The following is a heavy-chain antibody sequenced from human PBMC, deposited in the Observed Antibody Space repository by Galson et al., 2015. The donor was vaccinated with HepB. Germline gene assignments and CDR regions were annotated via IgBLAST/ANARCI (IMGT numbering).Heavy chain of an antibody. Sequence: SLRLSCAASGFNFNNYWMSWFRQAPGKGLEWVSGINGRGSTRSYSVAVKGRFSISRDNSKDTVFLQMDNLRAEDTAVYYCVKEGSWFGGDWFDPWGQGALVTVS. CDR1: GFNFNNYW. J-gene: IGHJ5*02. D-gene: IGHD3-16*01. CDR3: VKEGSWFGGDWFDP. CDR2: INGRGSTR. V-gene: IGHV3-23*01.